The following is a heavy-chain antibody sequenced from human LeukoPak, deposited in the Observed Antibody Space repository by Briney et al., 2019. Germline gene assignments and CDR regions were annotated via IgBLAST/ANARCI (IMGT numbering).Heavy chain of an antibody. CDR2: ISSSSSYI. CDR3: AKDITMIVVVMDAFDI. Sequence: GGSLRLSCAASGFTFSSYSMNWVRQAPGKGLEWVSSISSSSSYIYYADSVKGRFTISRDNAKNTLYLQMNSLRAEDTAVYYCAKDITMIVVVMDAFDIWGQGTMVTVSS. D-gene: IGHD3-22*01. J-gene: IGHJ3*02. CDR1: GFTFSSYS. V-gene: IGHV3-21*04.